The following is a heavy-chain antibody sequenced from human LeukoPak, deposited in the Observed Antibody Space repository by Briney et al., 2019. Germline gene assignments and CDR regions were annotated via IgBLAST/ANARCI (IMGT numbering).Heavy chain of an antibody. CDR2: INHSGST. J-gene: IGHJ4*02. CDR3: ARGVYSGSYYLPFDY. V-gene: IGHV4-34*01. Sequence: SETLSLTCAVYGGSFSGYYWSWIRQPPGKGLEWIGEINHSGSTNYNPSLKSRVTISVDTSKNQSSLKLSSVTAADTAVYYCARGVYSGSYYLPFDYWGQGTLVTVFS. CDR1: GGSFSGYY. D-gene: IGHD1-26*01.